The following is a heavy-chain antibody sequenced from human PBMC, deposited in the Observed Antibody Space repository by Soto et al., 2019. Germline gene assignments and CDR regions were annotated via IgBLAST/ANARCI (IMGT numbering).Heavy chain of an antibody. J-gene: IGHJ4*02. CDR3: VRDLHEPLASDALRVAN. Sequence: RGSLRLSCAASGYSFSSYEMHWVRQAPGKGLEWISYISSSGSGTYYADSVQGRFTMSRDNTKNSMSLQMNSLRAEDTAIYYCVRDLHEPLASDALRVANWGQGTQVTVSS. V-gene: IGHV3-48*03. D-gene: IGHD2-15*01. CDR1: GYSFSSYE. CDR2: ISSSGSGT.